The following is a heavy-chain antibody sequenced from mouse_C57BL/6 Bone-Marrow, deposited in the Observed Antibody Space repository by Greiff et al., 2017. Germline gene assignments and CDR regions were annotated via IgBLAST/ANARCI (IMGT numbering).Heavy chain of an antibody. CDR1: GFTFSSYA. Sequence: EVQRVESGGGLVKPGGSLKLSCAASGFTFSSYAMSWVRQTPEKRLEWVATISDGGSYTYYPDNVKGRFPISRDNAKNNLYLQMSHLKSEDTAMYYCARVLYYGLDYWGQGTTLTVSS. CDR2: ISDGGSYT. CDR3: ARVLYYGLDY. V-gene: IGHV5-4*01. J-gene: IGHJ2*01. D-gene: IGHD1-1*01.